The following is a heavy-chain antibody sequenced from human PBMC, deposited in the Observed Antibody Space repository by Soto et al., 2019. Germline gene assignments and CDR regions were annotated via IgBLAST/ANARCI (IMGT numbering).Heavy chain of an antibody. CDR3: ARLGYYDSSGYYVGY. D-gene: IGHD3-22*01. CDR1: GGSISSYY. CDR2: IYYSGST. J-gene: IGHJ4*02. Sequence: QVQLQESGPGLVKPSETLFLTCTVSGGSISSYYWSWIRQPPGKGLEWIGYIYYSGSTNYNPSLKSRVTISVDTSKNQFSLKLSSVTAADTAVYYCARLGYYDSSGYYVGYWGQGTLVTVSS. V-gene: IGHV4-59*08.